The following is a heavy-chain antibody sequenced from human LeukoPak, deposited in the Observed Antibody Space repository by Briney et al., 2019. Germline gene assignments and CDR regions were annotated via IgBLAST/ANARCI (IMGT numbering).Heavy chain of an antibody. D-gene: IGHD2-15*01. CDR1: GFTVSTYW. V-gene: IGHV3-74*01. J-gene: IGHJ4*02. Sequence: PGGSLRLSCAASGFTVSTYWMHWVRQVPGKGLVRVSGISSDGATTHYADSVKGRFTISRDNSKNTLYLQMSSLRADDTAVYYCAKGSGAYAYLFDYWGRGTLVTVSS. CDR2: ISSDGATT. CDR3: AKGSGAYAYLFDY.